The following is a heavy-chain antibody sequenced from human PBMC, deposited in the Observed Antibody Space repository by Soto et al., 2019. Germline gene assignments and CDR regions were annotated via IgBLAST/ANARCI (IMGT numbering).Heavy chain of an antibody. J-gene: IGHJ4*02. Sequence: ASVKVSCKASGYTFTNYGLSWVRQAPGQGLEWMGWISGYNGNTKYVQKFQGRVTMTTDTFTSTAYMVVRSLRSDDTAVYYCARGSYGDSQNPFDSWGQGTLVTVSS. CDR3: ARGSYGDSQNPFDS. CDR2: ISGYNGNT. V-gene: IGHV1-18*04. D-gene: IGHD4-17*01. CDR1: GYTFTNYG.